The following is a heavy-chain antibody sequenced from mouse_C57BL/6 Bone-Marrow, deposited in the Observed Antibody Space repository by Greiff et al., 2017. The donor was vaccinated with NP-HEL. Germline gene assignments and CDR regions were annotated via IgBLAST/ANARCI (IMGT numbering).Heavy chain of an antibody. CDR1: GFTFSNYW. V-gene: IGHV6-3*01. CDR3: TAAGTSMDY. CDR2: IRLKSDNYAT. J-gene: IGHJ4*01. D-gene: IGHD4-1*01. Sequence: DVKLVESGGGLVQPGGSMKLSCVASGFTFSNYWMNWVRQSPEKGLEWVAQIRLKSDNYATHYAESVKGRFTISRDDSKSSVYLQMNNLRAEDTGIYYCTAAGTSMDYWGQGTSVTVSS.